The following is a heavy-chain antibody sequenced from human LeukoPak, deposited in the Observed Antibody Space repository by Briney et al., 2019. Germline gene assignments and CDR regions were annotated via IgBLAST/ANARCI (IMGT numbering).Heavy chain of an antibody. CDR2: IFHTGST. J-gene: IGHJ4*02. CDR1: GYSISSGFY. D-gene: IGHD6-13*01. Sequence: SETLSLTCTVSGYSISSGFYWAWIRQPPGKGLEWIGSIFHTGSTYRDPSLKSRVTISVDTSKNQFSLKLKSVTAADTAVYYCARDHSSSPEDYWGQGTLVTVSS. V-gene: IGHV4-38-2*02. CDR3: ARDHSSSPEDY.